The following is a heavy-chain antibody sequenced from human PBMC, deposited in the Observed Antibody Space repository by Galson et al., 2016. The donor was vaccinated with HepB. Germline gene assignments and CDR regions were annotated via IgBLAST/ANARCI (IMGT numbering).Heavy chain of an antibody. D-gene: IGHD1-1*01. CDR2: IKSTIDGGTT. Sequence: SLRLSCAASGFSFTNAWLNWVRQSPGRGLSWVGRIKSTIDGGTTDYAAPVKGRVTISRDDSKNTLYLQMDSLTTEDTAIYYCATVLLNQELERRWDFDFWGQGTLVTVSS. CDR1: GFSFTNAW. J-gene: IGHJ4*02. V-gene: IGHV3-15*07. CDR3: ATVLLNQELERRWDFDF.